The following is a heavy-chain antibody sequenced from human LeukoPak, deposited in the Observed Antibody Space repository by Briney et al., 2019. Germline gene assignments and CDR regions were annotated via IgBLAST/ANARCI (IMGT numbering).Heavy chain of an antibody. V-gene: IGHV4-30-4*08. Sequence: SETLSLTCTVSGDSISRGGDHWSWIRQHPGKGLEWIGYIYYSGSTHYNPSLKSRVTISVDTSKNQFSLKLSSVTAADTAVYYCARDPGALKYGDYDGYWGQGTLVTVSS. J-gene: IGHJ4*02. D-gene: IGHD4-17*01. CDR3: ARDPGALKYGDYDGY. CDR1: GDSISRGGDH. CDR2: IYYSGST.